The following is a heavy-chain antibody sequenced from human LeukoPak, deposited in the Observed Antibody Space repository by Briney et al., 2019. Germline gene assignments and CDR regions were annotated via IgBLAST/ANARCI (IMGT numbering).Heavy chain of an antibody. V-gene: IGHV3-11*01. CDR1: GFTFSDYY. CDR2: ISSSGSTI. J-gene: IGHJ3*02. Sequence: GGSLRLSCAASGFTFSDYYMSWIRQAPGKGLEWVSYISSSGSTIYYADSVKGRFTISRDNAKNSLYLQMNSLRAEDTAVYYCARAHRCSGGSCLGDWDAFDIWGQGTMVTVSS. CDR3: ARAHRCSGGSCLGDWDAFDI. D-gene: IGHD2-15*01.